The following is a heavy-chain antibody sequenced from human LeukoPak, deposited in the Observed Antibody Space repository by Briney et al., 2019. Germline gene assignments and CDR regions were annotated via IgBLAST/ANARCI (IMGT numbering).Heavy chain of an antibody. J-gene: IGHJ4*02. D-gene: IGHD6-6*01. V-gene: IGHV1-46*01. CDR2: INPTGGST. CDR1: GYTFPSYF. CDR3: ARTAARRFGY. Sequence: ASVKVSCKASGYTFPSYFMHWVRQAPGQGLEWMGIINPTGGSTTYAQKFQGRVTMTRDTSTSTVYMELSSLRSDDTAVNYCARTAARRFGYWGQGTLVTVSS.